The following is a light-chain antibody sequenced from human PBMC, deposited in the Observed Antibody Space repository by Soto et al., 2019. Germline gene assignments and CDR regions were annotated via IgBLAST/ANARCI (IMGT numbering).Light chain of an antibody. CDR2: KGS. CDR3: QHAKTYSSYT. Sequence: DIQMTQSPSTLSASVGDRITITCRASQTIDNWLAWYQQKPGKAPKLLIQKGSSLQGGVPSRFSGSGSGTEFTLTINSLQPDDFATYYCQHAKTYSSYTFGQGTQLEIK. J-gene: IGKJ2*01. V-gene: IGKV1-5*03. CDR1: QTIDNW.